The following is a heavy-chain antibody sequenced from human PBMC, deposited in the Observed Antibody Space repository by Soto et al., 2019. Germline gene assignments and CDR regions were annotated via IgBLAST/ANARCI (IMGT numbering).Heavy chain of an antibody. CDR3: EKGGRQWLVTSDFNY. Sequence: VQLVESGGGVVQPGRSLRLSCAASGFTFSDYAMHWVRQAPGRGLEWVAVVSHDGRNTHYADSVKGRFTISRDSSKNTVSLEMTSLRAEDTAVYYCEKGGRQWLVTSDFNYWGQGALVTVSS. V-gene: IGHV3-30*18. D-gene: IGHD6-19*01. J-gene: IGHJ4*02. CDR2: VSHDGRNT. CDR1: GFTFSDYA.